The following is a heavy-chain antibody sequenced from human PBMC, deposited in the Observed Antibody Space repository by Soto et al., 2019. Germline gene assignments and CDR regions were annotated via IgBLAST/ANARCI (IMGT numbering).Heavy chain of an antibody. CDR3: AREIVTTGEYYFDS. Sequence: PGGSLRLSCAASGFTFRSYWMHWVRQAPGKGLVWVSRINRDGSSTSYADSVKGRVTISRDTAKNTLYLQMNSLRAEDTAVYYCAREIVTTGEYYFDSWGQGPLVTVSS. D-gene: IGHD1-1*01. J-gene: IGHJ4*02. V-gene: IGHV3-74*01. CDR1: GFTFRSYW. CDR2: INRDGSST.